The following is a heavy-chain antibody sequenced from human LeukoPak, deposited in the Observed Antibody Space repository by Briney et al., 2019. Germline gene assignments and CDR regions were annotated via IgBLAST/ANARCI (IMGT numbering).Heavy chain of an antibody. D-gene: IGHD2-2*01. CDR1: GYTFTSYY. CDR2: INPSGGST. Sequence: ASVKVSCKASGYTFTSYYMHWVRQAPGQGLEWMGIINPSGGSTSYAQKFQGRVTMTRDTSTSTVYMELSSLRSEDTAVYYCARHSCSSTSCPMEVYYMDVWGKGTMVTVSS. V-gene: IGHV1-46*01. J-gene: IGHJ6*03. CDR3: ARHSCSSTSCPMEVYYMDV.